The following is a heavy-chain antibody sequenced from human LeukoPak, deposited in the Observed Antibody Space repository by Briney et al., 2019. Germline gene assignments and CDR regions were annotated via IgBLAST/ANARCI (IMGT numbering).Heavy chain of an antibody. CDR2: IYYSGST. CDR1: GGSISSYY. V-gene: IGHV4-59*01. J-gene: IGHJ3*02. CDR3: AREIPSWDYSNFPSAFDI. Sequence: PSETLSLTCTVSGGSISSYYWSWIRQPPGKGLEWIGYIYYSGSTNYNPSLKSRVTISVDTSKNQFSLKLSSVTAADTAVYYCAREIPSWDYSNFPSAFDIWGQGTMVTVSS. D-gene: IGHD4-11*01.